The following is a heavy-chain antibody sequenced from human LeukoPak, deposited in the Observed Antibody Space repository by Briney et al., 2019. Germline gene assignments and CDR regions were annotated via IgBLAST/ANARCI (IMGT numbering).Heavy chain of an antibody. CDR1: GFTFGYYA. Sequence: GGSLRLSCTASGFTFGYYAMSWFRQAPGKGLEWVGFIRSKAYGGTTEYAASVKGRFTISRDDSKSIAYLQMNSLKTEDTAVYYCTRDRGNYDFWSGYQSDYFDYWGQGTLVTVSS. CDR3: TRDRGNYDFWSGYQSDYFDY. V-gene: IGHV3-49*03. J-gene: IGHJ4*02. CDR2: IRSKAYGGTT. D-gene: IGHD3-3*01.